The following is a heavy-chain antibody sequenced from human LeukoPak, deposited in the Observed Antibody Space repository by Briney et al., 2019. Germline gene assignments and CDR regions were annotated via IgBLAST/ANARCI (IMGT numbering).Heavy chain of an antibody. J-gene: IGHJ4*02. CDR3: ARGHGPYDYVWGSYRYTGSGSFDY. CDR2: INHSGST. V-gene: IGHV4-34*01. D-gene: IGHD3-16*02. Sequence: PSETLSLTCTVSGGSIGSYYWSWIRQPPGKGLEWIGEINHSGSTNYNPSLKSRVTISVDTSKNQFSLKLSSVTAADTAVYYCARGHGPYDYVWGSYRYTGSGSFDYWGQGTLVTVSS. CDR1: GGSIGSYY.